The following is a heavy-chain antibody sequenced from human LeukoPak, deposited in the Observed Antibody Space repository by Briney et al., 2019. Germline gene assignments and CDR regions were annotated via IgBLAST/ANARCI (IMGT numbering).Heavy chain of an antibody. CDR3: ARLRNWGRRDAFDV. Sequence: KPSETLSLTCTVSDGSINTYYWSWIRQPPGKGLEWIGYVYYSGTTNYNPSLQSRVSISVDTFKDQFFLRLSSVTAADTAVYFCARLRNWGRRDAFDVWGQGTMVIVSS. CDR2: VYYSGTT. CDR1: DGSINTYY. J-gene: IGHJ3*01. V-gene: IGHV4-59*08. D-gene: IGHD7-27*01.